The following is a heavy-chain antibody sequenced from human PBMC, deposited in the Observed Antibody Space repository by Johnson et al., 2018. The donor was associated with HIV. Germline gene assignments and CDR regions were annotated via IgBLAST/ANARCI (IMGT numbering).Heavy chain of an antibody. V-gene: IGHV3-30*02. Sequence: QMQLVESGGGVVQPGGSLRLSCAASGFTLSIYGMHWVRQAPGKGLEWVTFIRYDGSNKYYAESVKGRFTISRDNPKNTLYLQMNSLRVDDTAVYYVRVVGDAFDIWGQGTMVTVSS. CDR2: IRYDGSNK. CDR3: RVVGDAFDI. D-gene: IGHD2-15*01. J-gene: IGHJ3*02. CDR1: GFTLSIYG.